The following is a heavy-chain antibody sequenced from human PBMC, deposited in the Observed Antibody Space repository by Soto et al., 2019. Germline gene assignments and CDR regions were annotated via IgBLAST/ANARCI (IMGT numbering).Heavy chain of an antibody. D-gene: IGHD3-10*01. CDR1: GFTFSSYV. Sequence: GGSLRLSCAASGFTFSSYVMSWVRQAPGKGLEWVSSLSNSGYRTYYADSVRGRFTISRDNSQNMLYLQMNSLRGDDTAVYYCAKSEGGSQSPLYFDYWGKGALVTVAS. CDR3: AKSEGGSQSPLYFDY. J-gene: IGHJ4*02. CDR2: LSNSGYRT. V-gene: IGHV3-23*01.